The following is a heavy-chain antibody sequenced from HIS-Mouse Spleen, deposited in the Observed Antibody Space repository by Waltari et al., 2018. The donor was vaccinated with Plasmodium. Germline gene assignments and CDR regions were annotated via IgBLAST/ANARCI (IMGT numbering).Heavy chain of an antibody. CDR3: ASSWYWYFDL. CDR1: GFPFSSYW. D-gene: IGHD6-13*01. J-gene: IGHJ2*01. Sequence: EVQLVESGGGFVQPGGSLRLSCAASGFPFSSYWMSWVRQAPGKGLEWVANIKQDGSEKYYVDSVKGRFTISRDNAKNSLYLQMNSLRAEDTAVYYCASSWYWYFDLWGRGTLVTVSS. CDR2: IKQDGSEK. V-gene: IGHV3-7*01.